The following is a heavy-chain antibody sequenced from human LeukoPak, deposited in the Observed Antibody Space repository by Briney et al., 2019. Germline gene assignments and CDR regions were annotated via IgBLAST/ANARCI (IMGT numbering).Heavy chain of an antibody. J-gene: IGHJ4*02. CDR3: ARDHPQRVGYSYGAFDY. Sequence: GESLKISCAASGLTFSTYAMSWVRQAPGKGLEWVSVIYSGGSTYYADSVKGRFTISRDNSKNTLYLQMNSLRAEDTAVYYCARDHPQRVGYSYGAFDYWGQGTLVTVSS. CDR2: IYSGGST. D-gene: IGHD5-18*01. V-gene: IGHV3-53*01. CDR1: GLTFSTYA.